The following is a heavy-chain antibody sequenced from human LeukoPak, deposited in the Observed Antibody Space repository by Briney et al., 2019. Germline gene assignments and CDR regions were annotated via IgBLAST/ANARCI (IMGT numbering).Heavy chain of an antibody. Sequence: SETLSLTCTVSGASISSTTYYWGWIRQPPGKGLEWIGTMYYNGSTYNNPSLKSRVTISGDTSKNQFSLKLRSVTAADTAVYYCARESRHYNNNYRPLDYWGQGTLVTVSS. CDR3: ARESRHYNNNYRPLDY. CDR1: GASISSTTYY. CDR2: MYYNGST. V-gene: IGHV4-39*07. D-gene: IGHD4-11*01. J-gene: IGHJ4*02.